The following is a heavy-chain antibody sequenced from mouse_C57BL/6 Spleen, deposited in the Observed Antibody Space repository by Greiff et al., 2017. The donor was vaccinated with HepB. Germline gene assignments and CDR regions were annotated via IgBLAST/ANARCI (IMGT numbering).Heavy chain of an antibody. V-gene: IGHV1-76*01. D-gene: IGHD3-1*01. J-gene: IGHJ3*01. CDR1: GYTFTDYY. CDR3: ARARDSAWFAY. Sequence: VQLVESGAELVRPGASVKLSCKASGYTFTDYYINWVKQRPGQGLEWIARIYPGSGNTYYNEKFKGKATLTAEKSSSTAYMQLSSLTSEDSAVYFCARARDSAWFAYWGQGTLVTVSA. CDR2: IYPGSGNT.